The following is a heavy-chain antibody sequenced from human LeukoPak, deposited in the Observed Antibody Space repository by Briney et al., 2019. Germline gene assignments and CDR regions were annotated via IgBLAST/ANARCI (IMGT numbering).Heavy chain of an antibody. D-gene: IGHD3-10*01. J-gene: IGHJ3*02. Sequence: GGSLRLSCAASGFTFSNYFMHWVRQAPGKGPEWVVDIANDGSHTFYVESVKGRFTISRDNSKNTLYLQMNSLRVEDTAVYFCARERQDTIIHSGAFDIWGQGTMVTVSS. V-gene: IGHV3-30-3*01. CDR2: IANDGSHT. CDR3: ARERQDTIIHSGAFDI. CDR1: GFTFSNYF.